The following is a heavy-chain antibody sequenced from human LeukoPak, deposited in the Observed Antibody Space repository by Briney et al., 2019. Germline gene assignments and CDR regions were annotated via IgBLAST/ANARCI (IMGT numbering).Heavy chain of an antibody. D-gene: IGHD3-22*01. CDR1: GYTFSSYA. CDR3: ARDYDSSGPQKNFFDC. Sequence: ASVKVSCKASGYTFSSYAIHWVRQAPGQRLEWMGWINAGNGKPKYSQEFQGRLTITRDTSASTAYMDLSSLRSEDMAVYYCARDYDSSGPQKNFFDCGGQGTLVTVSS. V-gene: IGHV1-3*03. J-gene: IGHJ4*02. CDR2: INAGNGKP.